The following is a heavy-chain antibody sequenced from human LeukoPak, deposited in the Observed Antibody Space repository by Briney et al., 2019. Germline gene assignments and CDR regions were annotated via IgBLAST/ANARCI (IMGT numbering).Heavy chain of an antibody. J-gene: IGHJ4*02. CDR2: IIPILGIA. CDR1: GGTFSSCT. D-gene: IGHD3-22*01. V-gene: IGHV1-69*02. Sequence: SVKVSCKASGGTFSSCTISWVRQVPGQGLEWMGRIIPILGIANYAQKFQGRVTITADKSTSTAYMELSSLRSEDTAVYYCARGGGPYYYDSSGYSTLDYWGQGTLVTVSS. CDR3: ARGGGPYYYDSSGYSTLDY.